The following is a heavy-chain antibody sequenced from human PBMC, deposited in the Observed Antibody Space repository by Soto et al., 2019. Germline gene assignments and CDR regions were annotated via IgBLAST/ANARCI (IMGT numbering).Heavy chain of an antibody. V-gene: IGHV3-7*05. CDR3: AREGPAAMVGYYYYGMDV. CDR2: IKQDGSEK. CDR1: GFTFSSYW. Sequence: GGSLRLSCAASGFTFSSYWMSWVRQAPGKGLEWVANIKQDGSEKYYVDSVKGRFTISRDNAKNSLYLQMNSLRAEDTAVYYCAREGPAAMVGYYYYGMDVWGQGTTVTVSS. D-gene: IGHD2-2*01. J-gene: IGHJ6*02.